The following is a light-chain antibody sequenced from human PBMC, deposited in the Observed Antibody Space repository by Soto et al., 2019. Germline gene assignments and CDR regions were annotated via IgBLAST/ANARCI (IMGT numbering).Light chain of an antibody. V-gene: IGKV3-20*01. Sequence: EIVLTQSPGTLSLSPGERATLSCRASQSVSSYLAWYQQKPGQAPRLLIYGASSRATGIPDRFSGSGSGTDFTLTISRLEPGDFAVYYCHQYGSSPATFGQGAKVDIK. CDR3: HQYGSSPAT. CDR2: GAS. J-gene: IGKJ1*01. CDR1: QSVSSY.